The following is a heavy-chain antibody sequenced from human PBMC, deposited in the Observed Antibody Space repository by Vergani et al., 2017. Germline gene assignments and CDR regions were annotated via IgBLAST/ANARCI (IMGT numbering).Heavy chain of an antibody. Sequence: QLQLQVSGPRLVKPSETLSLTCSLSGMSISNNNYYWGWIRQPPGKGLEWIGSIYDSRNNNYSPSLKSRVSISVDTSKNQFSLNLTSVTAADTAVYYCARHLRQLARNDVFDIWGHGTLVTVSS. J-gene: IGHJ3*02. CDR3: ARHLRQLARNDVFDI. CDR2: IYDSRNN. V-gene: IGHV4-39*01. CDR1: GMSISNNNYY. D-gene: IGHD6-6*01.